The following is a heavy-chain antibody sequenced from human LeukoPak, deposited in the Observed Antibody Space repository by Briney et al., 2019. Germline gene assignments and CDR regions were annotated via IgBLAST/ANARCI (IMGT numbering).Heavy chain of an antibody. CDR2: INTNTGNP. CDR1: GYTFTSYA. V-gene: IGHV7-4-1*02. CDR3: ARDPSGWYVFGFDH. J-gene: IGHJ4*02. D-gene: IGHD6-19*01. Sequence: ASVKVSCKASGYTFTSYAMNWVRQAPGQGLEWMGWINTNTGNPTYAQGFTGRFVFSLDTSVSTAYLQISSLKAEDTAVYYCARDPSGWYVFGFDHWGQGTLVTVSS.